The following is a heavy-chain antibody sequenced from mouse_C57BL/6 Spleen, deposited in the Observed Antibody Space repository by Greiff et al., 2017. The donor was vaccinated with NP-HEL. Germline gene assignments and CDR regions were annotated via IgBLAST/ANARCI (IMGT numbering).Heavy chain of an antibody. J-gene: IGHJ4*01. CDR1: GYTFTSYG. CDR2: IYPRSGNT. CDR3: ARENDYDEEAHYYAMDY. D-gene: IGHD2-4*01. Sequence: VQLQQSGAELARPGASVKLSCKASGYTFTSYGISWVKQRTGQGLEWIGEIYPRSGNTYYNEKFKGKDTLTADKSSSTAYMELRSLTSEDSAVYFCARENDYDEEAHYYAMDYWGQGTSVTVSS. V-gene: IGHV1-81*01.